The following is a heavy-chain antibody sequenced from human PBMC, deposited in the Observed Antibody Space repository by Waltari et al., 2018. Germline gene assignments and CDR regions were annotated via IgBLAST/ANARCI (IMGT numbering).Heavy chain of an antibody. Sequence: QVQLQESGPGLVKPSETLSLTCTVSGGSISSTYCSWIRQPPGKRLEWIGYISYSGSTNYNPSLKSRVTISGDTSKNQFSLKVTSVTAADTAVYYCARGSGSYSDYWGQGTLVTVSS. D-gene: IGHD1-26*01. J-gene: IGHJ4*02. V-gene: IGHV4-59*01. CDR3: ARGSGSYSDY. CDR2: ISYSGST. CDR1: GGSISSTY.